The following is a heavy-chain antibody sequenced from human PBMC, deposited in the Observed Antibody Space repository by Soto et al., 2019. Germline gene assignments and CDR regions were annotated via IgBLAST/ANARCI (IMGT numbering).Heavy chain of an antibody. J-gene: IGHJ4*02. CDR1: GGTFSNYA. CDR3: ARGTDNEGYFDY. CDR2: IILPFGTP. V-gene: IGHV1-69*12. D-gene: IGHD1-1*01. Sequence: QVRLVQSEAEVKKPGSSVKVSCKASGGTFSNYAITWVRQAPGQGLEWMGVIILPFGTPNYAQTFQGRATITADESMSTAYMELSGLRSEDTAVYYCARGTDNEGYFDYWGRGTLVTFSS.